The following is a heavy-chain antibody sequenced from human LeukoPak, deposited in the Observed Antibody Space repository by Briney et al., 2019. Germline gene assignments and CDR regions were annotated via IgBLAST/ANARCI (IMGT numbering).Heavy chain of an antibody. V-gene: IGHV3-66*02. CDR2: IYSGGST. Sequence: GGSMRFSCAASGFAFSSSWMSWVRQAPGKGLEWVSVIYSGGSTYYADSVKGRFTISRDNSKNTLYLQMNSLRAEDTAVYYCASTVSGFGELNYWGQGTLVTVSS. J-gene: IGHJ4*02. D-gene: IGHD3-10*01. CDR1: GFAFSSSW. CDR3: ASTVSGFGELNY.